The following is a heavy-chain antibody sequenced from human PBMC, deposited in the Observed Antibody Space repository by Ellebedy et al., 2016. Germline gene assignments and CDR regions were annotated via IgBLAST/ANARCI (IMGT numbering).Heavy chain of an antibody. CDR1: GGSISSGDYY. CDR3: ARDPTYTPGGWFDP. J-gene: IGHJ5*02. V-gene: IGHV4-30-4*01. CDR2: IYYSGST. D-gene: IGHD2-15*01. Sequence: SETLSLXCTVSGGSISSGDYYWSWIRQPPGKGLEWIGYIYYSGSTYYNPSLKSRVTISVDTSKNQFSLKLSSVTAADTAVYYCARDPTYTPGGWFDPWGQGTLVTVSS.